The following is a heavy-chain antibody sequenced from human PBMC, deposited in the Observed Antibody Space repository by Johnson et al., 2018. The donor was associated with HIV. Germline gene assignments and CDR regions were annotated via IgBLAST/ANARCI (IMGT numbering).Heavy chain of an antibody. D-gene: IGHD6-6*01. CDR2: INWNGGST. Sequence: EQLVESGGGVVRPGGSLRLSCAASGFTFDDYGMSWVRQAPGKGLEWVSGINWNGGSTGYADSVKGRFTISRDNAKNSLYLQMNSLRAEDTALYYCARARGEGAARTDAFDIWGQGTMVTVSS. CDR1: GFTFDDYG. V-gene: IGHV3-20*04. J-gene: IGHJ3*02. CDR3: ARARGEGAARTDAFDI.